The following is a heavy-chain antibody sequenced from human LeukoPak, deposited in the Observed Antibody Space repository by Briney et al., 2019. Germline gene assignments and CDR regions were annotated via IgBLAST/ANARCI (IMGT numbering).Heavy chain of an antibody. J-gene: IGHJ5*02. CDR1: GFTFSSYA. Sequence: GGSLRLSCAASGFTFSSYAMHWVRQAPGKGLEWVAVISYDGSNKYYADSVKGRFTISRDNSKNTLYLQMNSLRAEDTVVYYCASIVVEDNRFDPWGQGTLVTVSS. CDR2: ISYDGSNK. D-gene: IGHD2-15*01. CDR3: ASIVVEDNRFDP. V-gene: IGHV3-30-3*01.